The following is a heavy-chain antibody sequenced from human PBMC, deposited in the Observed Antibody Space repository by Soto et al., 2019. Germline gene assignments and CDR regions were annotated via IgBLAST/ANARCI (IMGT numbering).Heavy chain of an antibody. V-gene: IGHV3-48*02. CDR3: ARDHPTAMVTDYYYGMDV. CDR2: ISSSSSTI. CDR1: GFTFSSYS. D-gene: IGHD5-18*01. Sequence: EVQLVESGGGLVQPGGSLRLSCAASGFTFSSYSMNWVRQAPGKGLEWVSYISSSSSTIYYADSVKGRFTISRDDAKNSLYLQMNSLRDEDTAVYYCARDHPTAMVTDYYYGMDVWGQGTTVTVSS. J-gene: IGHJ6*02.